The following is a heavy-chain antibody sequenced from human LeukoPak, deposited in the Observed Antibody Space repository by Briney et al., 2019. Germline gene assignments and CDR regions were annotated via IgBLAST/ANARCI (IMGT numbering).Heavy chain of an antibody. CDR2: IYYSGST. V-gene: IGHV4-31*03. Sequence: SETLSLTRTVSGGSISSGGYYWSWIRQHPGKGLEWIGYIYYSGSTYYNPSLKSRVTISVDTSKNQFSLKLSSVTAADTAVYYCAREKWGYCSSTSCYRHGMDVWGQGTAVTVSS. D-gene: IGHD2-2*01. J-gene: IGHJ6*02. CDR3: AREKWGYCSSTSCYRHGMDV. CDR1: GGSISSGGYY.